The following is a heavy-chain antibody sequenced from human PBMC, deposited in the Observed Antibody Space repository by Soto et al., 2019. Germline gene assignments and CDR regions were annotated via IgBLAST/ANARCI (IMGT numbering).Heavy chain of an antibody. Sequence: SVKLSCKSSGYTFTGYYIHWVRQAPGQGLEWMGWINPNSGGTNYAQKFQGWVTMTRDTSISTAYMELSRLRSDDTAVYYCARDLGSGSYIPGYYYYGMDVWGQGTTVTVSS. CDR3: ARDLGSGSYIPGYYYYGMDV. D-gene: IGHD1-26*01. J-gene: IGHJ6*02. V-gene: IGHV1-2*04. CDR2: INPNSGGT. CDR1: GYTFTGYY.